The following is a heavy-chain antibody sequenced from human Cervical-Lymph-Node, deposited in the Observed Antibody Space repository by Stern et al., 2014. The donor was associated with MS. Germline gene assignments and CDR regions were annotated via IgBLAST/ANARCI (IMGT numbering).Heavy chain of an antibody. CDR1: GGTFSINS. CDR2: IVPMFGTS. J-gene: IGHJ4*02. Sequence: VQLVESGAEVKKPGSSVKVSCTASGGTFSINSFSWVRQAPGQGLEWMGGIVPMFGTSNHAKKFQGRVTTTADESTSTAYRELSSLTSEDTAVYFCAIDQGGIADYWGQGTLVTVSS. CDR3: AIDQGGIADY. V-gene: IGHV1-69*01. D-gene: IGHD6-13*01.